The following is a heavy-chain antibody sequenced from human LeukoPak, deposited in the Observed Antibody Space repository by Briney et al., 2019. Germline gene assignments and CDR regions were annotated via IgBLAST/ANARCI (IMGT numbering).Heavy chain of an antibody. D-gene: IGHD2-15*01. V-gene: IGHV1-46*01. Sequence: ASVKVSCKASGYTFTSYYMHWVRQAPGQGLEWMGIINPSGGSTSYAQKFQGRVTMTRDTSTSTVYMELSSLRSEDTAVYYCARDRRAYCSGGSCYSPLDYWGQGTLVTVSS. CDR1: GYTFTSYY. CDR2: INPSGGST. CDR3: ARDRRAYCSGGSCYSPLDY. J-gene: IGHJ4*02.